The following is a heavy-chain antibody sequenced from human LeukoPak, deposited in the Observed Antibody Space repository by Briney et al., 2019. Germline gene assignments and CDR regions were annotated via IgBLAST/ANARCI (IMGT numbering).Heavy chain of an antibody. CDR3: ARAPRY. V-gene: IGHV3-7*01. Sequence: GGSLRLSCAASGFTFSSHWMSWVRQAPGKGLEWVANINQDGSEKYYVDSVKGRFTISRDNAKNSLHLQMNSLRAEDTAVYYCARAPRYWGQGTLVTVSS. CDR2: INQDGSEK. CDR1: GFTFSSHW. J-gene: IGHJ4*02.